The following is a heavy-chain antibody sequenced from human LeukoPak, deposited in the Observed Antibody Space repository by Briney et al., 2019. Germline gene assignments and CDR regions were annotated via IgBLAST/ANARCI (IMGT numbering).Heavy chain of an antibody. Sequence: GGSLRLSCAASGFSISTYAMSWVRQAPGKGLEWVSGIVGSGDTDYADAVQGRFTISKGNSKNIVYLQMNSPRAEDTAVYYCAKDAVYGDGYWEFDYWGQGNLVTVSS. CDR3: AKDAVYGDGYWEFDY. J-gene: IGHJ4*02. CDR1: GFSISTYA. D-gene: IGHD5-24*01. V-gene: IGHV3-23*01. CDR2: IVGSGDT.